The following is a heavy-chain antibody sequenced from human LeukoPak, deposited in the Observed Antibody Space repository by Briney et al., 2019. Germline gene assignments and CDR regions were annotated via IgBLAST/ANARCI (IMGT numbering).Heavy chain of an antibody. J-gene: IGHJ5*02. D-gene: IGHD6-19*01. CDR1: GYTFTTYA. CDR3: ARNQRIGVPASNWFDP. V-gene: IGHV1-3*01. CDR2: INGGNGNT. Sequence: ASVKVSCKASGYTFTTYAIHWVRQAPGQSLEWMGWINGGNGNTEYSQKFKGRVTITRDRSASTAYMELSSLRSEDTALYYCARNQRIGVPASNWFDPWGQGTLVIVSS.